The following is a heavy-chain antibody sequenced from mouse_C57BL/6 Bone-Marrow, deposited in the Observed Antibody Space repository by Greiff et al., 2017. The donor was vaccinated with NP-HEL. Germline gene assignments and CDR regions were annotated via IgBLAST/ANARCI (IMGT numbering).Heavy chain of an antibody. J-gene: IGHJ2*01. CDR1: GYTFTSYW. D-gene: IGHD1-1*01. CDR3: ARYRYYYGSSYDFDY. CDR2: IHPNSGST. Sequence: QVQLQQPGAELVKPGASVKLSCKASGYTFTSYWMHWVKQRPGQGLEWIGMIHPNSGSTNYNEKFKSKATLTVDKSSSTAYMQLSSLTSEDSAVYYCARYRYYYGSSYDFDYWGQGTTLTVSS. V-gene: IGHV1-64*01.